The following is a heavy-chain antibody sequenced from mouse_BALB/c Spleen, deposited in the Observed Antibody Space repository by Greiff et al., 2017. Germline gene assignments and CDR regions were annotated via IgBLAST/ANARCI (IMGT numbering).Heavy chain of an antibody. V-gene: IGHV5-6-4*01. CDR3: TRDTYRYDGSWFAY. CDR2: ISSGGSYT. Sequence: EVKLEESGGGLVKPGGSLKLSCAASGFTFSSYTMSWVRQTPEKRLEWVATISSGGSYTYYPDSVKGRFTISRDNAKNTLYLQMSSLKSEDTAMYYCTRDTYRYDGSWFAYWGQGTLVTVSA. CDR1: GFTFSSYT. J-gene: IGHJ3*01. D-gene: IGHD2-14*01.